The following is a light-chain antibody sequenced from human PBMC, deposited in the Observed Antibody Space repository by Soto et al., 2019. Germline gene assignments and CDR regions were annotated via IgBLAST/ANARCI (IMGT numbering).Light chain of an antibody. V-gene: IGKV1-5*01. CDR3: QQSNSKSWT. J-gene: IGKJ1*01. CDR1: QGISRW. CDR2: EAS. Sequence: DIQMTQSPSTLSASVGDRVTITCRASQGISRWLAWHQQKPGRAPKLLIYEASILESGVPSRFSGSGSGTEFTLTISSLQPSDFATYYCQQSNSKSWTFGQGTRVEIK.